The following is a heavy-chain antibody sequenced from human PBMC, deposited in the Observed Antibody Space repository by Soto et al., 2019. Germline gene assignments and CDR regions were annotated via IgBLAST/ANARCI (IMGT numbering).Heavy chain of an antibody. CDR1: GGSISSGDYY. J-gene: IGHJ4*02. D-gene: IGHD2-21*01. CDR3: ARVVVGYGGIPDY. V-gene: IGHV4-30-4*01. CDR2: IYYSGST. Sequence: SETLSLTCTVSGGSISSGDYYWSWIRQPPGKGLEWIGYIYYSGSTYYNPSLKSRVTISVDTSKNQFSLELSSVTAADTAVYYCARVVVGYGGIPDYWGQGTLVTVSS.